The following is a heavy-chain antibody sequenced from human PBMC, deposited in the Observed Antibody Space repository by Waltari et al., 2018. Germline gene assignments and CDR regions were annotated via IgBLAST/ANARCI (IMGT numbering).Heavy chain of an antibody. Sequence: EVQLVESGGGLVQPGGSLRLSCAVSGFPFSSYWMSWVRQAPGKGLEWLANINQDGTERYYVDSVKGRFTISRDNAKNSLNLQMNSLRGEDTAVYYCARDAGGLEDYFDYWGQGTLVTVSS. CDR2: INQDGTER. CDR1: GFPFSSYW. J-gene: IGHJ4*02. D-gene: IGHD1-1*01. V-gene: IGHV3-7*01. CDR3: ARDAGGLEDYFDY.